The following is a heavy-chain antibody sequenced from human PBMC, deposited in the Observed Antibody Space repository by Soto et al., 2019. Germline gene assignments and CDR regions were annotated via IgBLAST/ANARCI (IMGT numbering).Heavy chain of an antibody. CDR2: ISSSSSTI. CDR3: AGEHWNYLGWFDP. Sequence: EVQLVESGGGLVQPGGSLRLSCAASGFTFSSYSMNWVRQAPGKGLEWVSYISSSSSTIYYADSVKGRFTISRDNAKNSLYLQMNSVRDEDTAVYYCAGEHWNYLGWFDPWGQGTLVTVSS. CDR1: GFTFSSYS. J-gene: IGHJ5*02. V-gene: IGHV3-48*02. D-gene: IGHD1-7*01.